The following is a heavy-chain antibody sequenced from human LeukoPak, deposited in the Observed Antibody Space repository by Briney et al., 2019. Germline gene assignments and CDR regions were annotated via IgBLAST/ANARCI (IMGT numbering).Heavy chain of an antibody. D-gene: IGHD3-3*02. V-gene: IGHV3-23*01. CDR2: ISGSGGST. Sequence: GGSLRLSCAASGFTFSSYAMSWVRQAPGKGLEWVSAISGSGGSTYYADSVKGRFTISRDNAKNSLYLQMNSLRAEDTAVYYCARVLAAAIDYWGQGTLVTVSS. CDR1: GFTFSSYA. J-gene: IGHJ4*02. CDR3: ARVLAAAIDY.